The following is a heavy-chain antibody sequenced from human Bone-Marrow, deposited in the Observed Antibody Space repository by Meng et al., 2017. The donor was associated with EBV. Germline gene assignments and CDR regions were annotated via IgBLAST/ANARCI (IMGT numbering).Heavy chain of an antibody. J-gene: IGHJ5*02. CDR3: ARGRLEARGYFDP. CDR1: GGSINSYY. V-gene: IGHV4-59*01. D-gene: IGHD3-3*01. CDR2: IYNSGRT. Sequence: QVQLQESGPGLVKPSETLSLTCTVSGGSINSYYWSWIRQPPGKGLEWIGYIYNSGRTNYNPSLKSRVTISVDTFKNQFSLKLSSVTAADTAVYYCARGRLEARGYFDPWGQGTLVTVSS.